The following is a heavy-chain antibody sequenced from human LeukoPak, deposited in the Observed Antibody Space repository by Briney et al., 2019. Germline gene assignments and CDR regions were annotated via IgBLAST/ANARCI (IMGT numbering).Heavy chain of an antibody. CDR1: GFTFNTYA. Sequence: GGSLRLSCAASGFTFNTYAMSWVRQAPGKGLEWVSAISGSGGSTYYADSVKGRFTISRDNSKNTLYLQMNSLRAEDTAVYYCAKDREIAGGAFDIWGQGTMVTVSS. CDR2: ISGSGGST. J-gene: IGHJ3*02. CDR3: AKDREIAGGAFDI. V-gene: IGHV3-23*01.